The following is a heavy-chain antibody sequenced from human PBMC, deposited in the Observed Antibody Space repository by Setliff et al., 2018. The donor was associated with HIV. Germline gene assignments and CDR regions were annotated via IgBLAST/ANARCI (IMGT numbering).Heavy chain of an antibody. CDR3: RQGGN. CDR2: IDPENDET. Sequence: ASVKVSCKASGYTFIDKYMHWVRQAPGKGLHWMGRIDPENDETKYSQEFQVRFTMTADRSTDTAYMELSGLRSEDTAIYYCRQGGNWGQGTLVTVSS. D-gene: IGHD3-16*01. J-gene: IGHJ4*02. CDR1: GYTFIDKY. V-gene: IGHV1-69-2*01.